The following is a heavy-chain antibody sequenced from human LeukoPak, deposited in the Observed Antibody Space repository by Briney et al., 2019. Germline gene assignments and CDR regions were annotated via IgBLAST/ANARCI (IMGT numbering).Heavy chain of an antibody. Sequence: PGGSLRLSCAASGFTFSSYGMHWVRQAPGKGLEWVALIRYDGSNKYYADSVKGRFTISRDNSKNTLYLQMNSLRAEDTAVYYCAKALRYYGSGSYYPLTLNYYYYGMDVWGQGTTVTVSS. J-gene: IGHJ6*02. CDR1: GFTFSSYG. V-gene: IGHV3-30*02. CDR3: AKALRYYGSGSYYPLTLNYYYYGMDV. CDR2: IRYDGSNK. D-gene: IGHD3-10*01.